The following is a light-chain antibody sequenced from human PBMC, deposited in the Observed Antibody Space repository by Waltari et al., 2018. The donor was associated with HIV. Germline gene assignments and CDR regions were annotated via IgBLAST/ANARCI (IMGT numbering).Light chain of an antibody. V-gene: IGLV1-44*01. CDR1: SSTIEANS. J-gene: IGLJ2*01. CDR2: TNN. Sequence: QSVLTQPPSASGTPGQRVTISCSGTSSTIEANSVTWYQKLPGTAPKLLNSTNNQRPSRVPDRFSGSKSGTSASLAISGLQSEDEADYYCVVWDDSLNGPVFGGGTKLTVL. CDR3: VVWDDSLNGPV.